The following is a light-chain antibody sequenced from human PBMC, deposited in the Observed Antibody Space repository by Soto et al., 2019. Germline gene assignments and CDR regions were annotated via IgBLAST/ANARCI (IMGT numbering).Light chain of an antibody. J-gene: IGKJ1*01. Sequence: DIQMTQSPSSLSASVGDRFTITCRASQGISTYLNCYQQKPGKAPKLLIYAASSLQSGVPSRFSGSGSETDFTLTISSLQPEDFATYYCQHSYTTPPWTFGQGTKVDIK. CDR1: QGISTY. CDR2: AAS. CDR3: QHSYTTPPWT. V-gene: IGKV1-39*01.